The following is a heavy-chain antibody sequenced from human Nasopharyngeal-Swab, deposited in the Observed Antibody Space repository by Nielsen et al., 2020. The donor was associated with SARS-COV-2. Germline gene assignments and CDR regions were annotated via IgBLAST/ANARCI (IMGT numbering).Heavy chain of an antibody. D-gene: IGHD2-8*01. V-gene: IGHV3-30-3*01. CDR1: GFTFSSYA. Sequence: GGSLRLSCAASGFTFSSYAMHWVRQAPGKGLEWVAVISYDGSNKYYADSVKGRFTISRDNSENTLYLQMNSLRAEDTAVYYCARDHRGYYCTNGVCYTALDYWGQGTLVTVSS. CDR3: ARDHRGYYCTNGVCYTALDY. J-gene: IGHJ4*02. CDR2: ISYDGSNK.